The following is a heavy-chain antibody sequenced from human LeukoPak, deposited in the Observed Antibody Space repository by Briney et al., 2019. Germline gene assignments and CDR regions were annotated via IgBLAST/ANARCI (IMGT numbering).Heavy chain of an antibody. Sequence: PGGSLRLSCAASGFTFSGYEMNWVRQAPGKGLEWVSYISSSGSTIYYADSVKGRFTISRDNAKNSLYLQMNSLKTEDTAVYYCTTRLWFGELRGYYGMDVWGKGTTVTVSS. CDR2: ISSSGSTI. V-gene: IGHV3-48*03. J-gene: IGHJ6*04. CDR1: GFTFSGYE. D-gene: IGHD3-10*01. CDR3: TTRLWFGELRGYYGMDV.